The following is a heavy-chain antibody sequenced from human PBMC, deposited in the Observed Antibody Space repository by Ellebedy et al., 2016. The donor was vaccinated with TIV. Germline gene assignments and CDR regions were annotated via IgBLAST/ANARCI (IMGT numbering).Heavy chain of an antibody. Sequence: GESLKISCKGSGYSFTSYYIGWVRQMPGKGLEWMGIIYPGDSDTKYSPSFQGQVTISADKSIDTVYLQWSSLKASDNAMYYCATLIRGVPLDYWGQGTLVTVSS. CDR2: IYPGDSDT. J-gene: IGHJ4*02. CDR1: GYSFTSYY. V-gene: IGHV5-51*01. CDR3: ATLIRGVPLDY. D-gene: IGHD3-10*01.